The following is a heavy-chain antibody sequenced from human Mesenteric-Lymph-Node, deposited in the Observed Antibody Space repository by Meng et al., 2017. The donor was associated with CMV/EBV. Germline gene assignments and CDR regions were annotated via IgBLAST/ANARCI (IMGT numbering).Heavy chain of an antibody. CDR1: GGSINGDIYY. V-gene: IGHV4-39*02. J-gene: IGHJ5*02. CDR2: VYYSGKT. D-gene: IGHD2-2*01. CDR3: ARTEDCHSTRCYTGFDP. Sequence: SETLSLTCNVSGGSINGDIYYWGWVRQAPGKGLEWIGSVYYSGKTYYNPSLERRVTISVDTSENHFSLRLTSVTPADTAVYYCARTEDCHSTRCYTGFDPWGQGTLVTVSS.